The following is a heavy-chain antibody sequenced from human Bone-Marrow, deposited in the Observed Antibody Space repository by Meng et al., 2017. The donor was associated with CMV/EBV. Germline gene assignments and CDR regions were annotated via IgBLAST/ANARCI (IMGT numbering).Heavy chain of an antibody. Sequence: ASVKVSCKASGYTFTKYGINWVRQAPGQGLEWMGWISAYNGNTSNAQKFQGRVTMTRDTSISTAYMELSRLRSDDTAVYYCARDLAGYSGYDLRNWGQGTLVTVDS. J-gene: IGHJ4*02. CDR1: GYTFTKYG. D-gene: IGHD5-12*01. V-gene: IGHV1-18*01. CDR2: ISAYNGNT. CDR3: ARDLAGYSGYDLRN.